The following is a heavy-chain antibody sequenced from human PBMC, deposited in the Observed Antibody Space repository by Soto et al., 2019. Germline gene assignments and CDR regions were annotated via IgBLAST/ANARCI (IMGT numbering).Heavy chain of an antibody. CDR3: ARDLYNSSSLGGY. Sequence: ESGGGVVQPGRSLSLSCTASGFTFSTYAMHWVRQAPGKGLEWVAVISYDGSNGHYADFVKGRFTISRDNSKNTLSLQMNSLRVEDTAVYFCARDLYNSSSLGGYWGQGILVTVSS. V-gene: IGHV3-30*04. CDR1: GFTFSTYA. CDR2: ISYDGSNG. D-gene: IGHD6-6*01. J-gene: IGHJ4*02.